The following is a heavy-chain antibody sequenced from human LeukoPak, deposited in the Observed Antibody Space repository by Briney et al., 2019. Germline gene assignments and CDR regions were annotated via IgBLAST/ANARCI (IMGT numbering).Heavy chain of an antibody. J-gene: IGHJ4*02. CDR1: GYTFTGYY. Sequence: ASVKVSCKASGYTFTGYYMHWVRQAPGQALEWMGWINPNSGGTNYAQKLQGRVTMTRDTSISTAYMELSRLRSDDTAVYYCARKAVAGNLFDYWGQGTLVTVSS. CDR3: ARKAVAGNLFDY. V-gene: IGHV1-2*02. CDR2: INPNSGGT. D-gene: IGHD6-19*01.